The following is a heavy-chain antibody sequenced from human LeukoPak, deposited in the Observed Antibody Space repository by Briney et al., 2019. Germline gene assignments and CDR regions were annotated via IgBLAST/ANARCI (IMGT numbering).Heavy chain of an antibody. CDR2: ISSSSRYI. J-gene: IGHJ4*02. CDR3: ARNIVDGYDY. CDR1: GFTFSSYS. D-gene: IGHD3-16*02. Sequence: GGSLRLSCAASGFTFSSYSMNWVRQAPGKGLEWVSSISSSSRYIYYADSVKGRFTIYRDNAKNSLYLQMNSLRAKDTAVYYCARNIVDGYDYWGQGTLVTVSS. V-gene: IGHV3-21*01.